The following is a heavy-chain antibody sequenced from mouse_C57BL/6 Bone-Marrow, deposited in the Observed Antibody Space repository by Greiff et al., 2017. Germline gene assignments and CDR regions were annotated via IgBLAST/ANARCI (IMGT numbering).Heavy chain of an antibody. V-gene: IGHV1-61*01. CDR3: ARGDYAAWFAY. Sequence: VQLQQPGAELVRPGSSVKLSCKASGYTFTSYWLDWVKQRPGQGLEWIGNIYPSDSETHYNQKFKDKATLTVDKSSSTAYMQLSSLTSEDSAVXYCARGDYAAWFAYWGQGTLVTVSA. CDR2: IYPSDSET. J-gene: IGHJ3*01. D-gene: IGHD2-4*01. CDR1: GYTFTSYW.